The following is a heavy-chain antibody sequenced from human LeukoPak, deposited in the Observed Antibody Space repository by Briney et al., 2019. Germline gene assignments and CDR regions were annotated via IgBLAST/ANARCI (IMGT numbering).Heavy chain of an antibody. D-gene: IGHD6-19*01. CDR3: VRRDNTGWNYFDY. CDR1: GGSINSHY. Sequence: PSETLSLTCTVSGGSINSHYWSWIRQPPGKGLELIGDIYYSGSTKYNPSLKIRVTISVDTSKNHLSLKLSSVLAADTAIYYCVRRDNTGWNYFDYWGQGILVTVSS. CDR2: IYYSGST. V-gene: IGHV4-59*08. J-gene: IGHJ4*02.